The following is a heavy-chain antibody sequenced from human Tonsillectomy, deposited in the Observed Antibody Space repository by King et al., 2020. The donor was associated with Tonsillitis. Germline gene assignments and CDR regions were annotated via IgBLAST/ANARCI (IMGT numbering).Heavy chain of an antibody. CDR2: VYYTGNT. J-gene: IGHJ4*02. CDR3: ARRVAVRQRYYLDY. D-gene: IGHD2-15*01. V-gene: IGHV4-59*08. CDR1: GGSISNYY. Sequence: VQLQESGPGLAKPSETLSLTCTVSGGSISNYYWTWIRQPPGKGLEWIGFVYYTGNTKYNPALNSRGTISLDTSKNQFSLKLSAVTAADTAVYYCARRVAVRQRYYLDYWGQGNLVTVSS.